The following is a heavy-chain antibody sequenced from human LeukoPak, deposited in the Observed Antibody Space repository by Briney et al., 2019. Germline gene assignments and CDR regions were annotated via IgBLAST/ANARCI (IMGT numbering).Heavy chain of an antibody. CDR1: GGSISSGSYY. CDR2: IYTSGST. J-gene: IGHJ4*02. V-gene: IGHV4-61*02. D-gene: IGHD2-2*02. CDR3: ARDGCSSTSCHND. Sequence: PSQTQSLTCTVSGGSISSGSYYWSWIRQPAGKGLEWIGRIYTSGSTNYNPSLKSRVTISVDTSKNQFSLKLSSVTAADTAVYYCARDGCSSTSCHNDWGQGTLVTVPS.